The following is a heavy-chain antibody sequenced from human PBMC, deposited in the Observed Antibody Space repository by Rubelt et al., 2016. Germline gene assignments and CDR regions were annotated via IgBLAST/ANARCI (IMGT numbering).Heavy chain of an antibody. CDR2: VSGSGGST. D-gene: IGHD2-21*01. J-gene: IGHJ4*02. CDR1: GFTFSSYA. CDR3: ARDISYYSDDY. Sequence: EVQLLESGGGLVQPGGSLRLSCAASGFTFSSYAMSWVRQAPGKGLEWVSGVSGSGGSTYYADSVKGRFTISRDNSRNTMYLQMSSLRAGDTAVYYCARDISYYSDDYWGQGTLVTVSS. V-gene: IGHV3-23*01.